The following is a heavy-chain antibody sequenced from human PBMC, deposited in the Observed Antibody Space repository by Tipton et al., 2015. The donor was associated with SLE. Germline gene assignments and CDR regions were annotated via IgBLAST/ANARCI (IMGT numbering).Heavy chain of an antibody. Sequence: VQLVQSGGGLVQPGGSLRLSCAASGFTVSSNYMSWVRQAPGKGLEWVSVIYSGGSTYYADSVKGRFTISRHNSKNTLYLQMNSLRAEDTAVYYCARVGGGSSWYGCFDPWGQGTLVTVSS. D-gene: IGHD6-13*01. CDR1: GFTVSSNY. CDR3: ARVGGGSSWYGCFDP. CDR2: IYSGGST. V-gene: IGHV3-53*04. J-gene: IGHJ5*02.